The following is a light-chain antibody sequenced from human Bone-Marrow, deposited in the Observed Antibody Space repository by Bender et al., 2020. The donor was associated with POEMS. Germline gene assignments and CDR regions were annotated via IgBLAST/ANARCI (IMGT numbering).Light chain of an antibody. CDR2: GTY. CDR1: SSNIGAGYD. J-gene: IGLJ3*02. Sequence: QSVLTQPPSVSGAPGQRVTISCTGSSSNIGAGYDVFWYQQVPGTAPTLLISGTYNRPSGVPARFSGSKSGTSASLAISDIQSEDAGDYYCSSWDDSLSGWVFGGGTKLTVL. CDR3: SSWDDSLSGWV. V-gene: IGLV1-40*01.